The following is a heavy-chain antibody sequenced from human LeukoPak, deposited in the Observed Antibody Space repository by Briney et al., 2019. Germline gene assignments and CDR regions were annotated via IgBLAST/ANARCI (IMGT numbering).Heavy chain of an antibody. V-gene: IGHV3-66*01. CDR2: VYSGGST. D-gene: IGHD3-10*01. CDR1: GFTVSSNY. CDR3: ARDIGSGNYGFDL. Sequence: GGSLRLSCAASGFTVSSNYMSWVCQAPGRGLEWVSVVYSGGSTYYADSVKGRFTISRDNSKNTLYLQMNSLRAEDTAVYYCARDIGSGNYGFDLWGQGTMVTVSS. J-gene: IGHJ3*01.